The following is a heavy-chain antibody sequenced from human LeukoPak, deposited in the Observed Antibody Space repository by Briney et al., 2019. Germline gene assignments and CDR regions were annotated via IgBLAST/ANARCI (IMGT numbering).Heavy chain of an antibody. Sequence: GGSLRLSCAASGFTFSSYSMNWVRQAPGKGLEWVSYISSGSSFISYADSVKGRFTISRDNSKNTLYLQMNSLRAEDTAVYYCAREKGDGYPFGGDAFDIWGQGTMVTVSS. D-gene: IGHD5-24*01. J-gene: IGHJ3*02. V-gene: IGHV3-21*05. CDR1: GFTFSSYS. CDR2: ISSGSSFI. CDR3: AREKGDGYPFGGDAFDI.